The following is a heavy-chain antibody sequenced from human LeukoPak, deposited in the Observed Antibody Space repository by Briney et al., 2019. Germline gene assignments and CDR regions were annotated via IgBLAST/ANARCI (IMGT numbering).Heavy chain of an antibody. CDR1: GYTFTGYY. D-gene: IGHD3-10*01. CDR3: ARVMGSITMVRGVIITLPDY. CDR2: ISAYNGNT. V-gene: IGHV1-18*04. Sequence: RAASVKVSCKASGYTFTGYYMHWVRQAPGQGLEWMGWISAYNGNTNYAQKLQGRVTMTTDTSTSTAYMELRSLRSDDTAVYYCARVMGSITMVRGVIITLPDYWGQGTLVTVSS. J-gene: IGHJ4*02.